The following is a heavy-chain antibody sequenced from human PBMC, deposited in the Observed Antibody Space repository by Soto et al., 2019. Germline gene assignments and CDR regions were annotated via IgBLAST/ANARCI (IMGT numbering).Heavy chain of an antibody. CDR1: GFTFSSYG. J-gene: IGHJ4*02. V-gene: IGHV3-30*18. Sequence: QVQLVESGGGVVQPGRSLRLSCAASGFTFSSYGMHWVRQAPGKGLEWVAVISYDGSNKYYADSVKGRFTISRDNSKNTLYLQMNSLRAEDTAVYYCAKTPLPAYDILTGNHYFDYWGQGTLVTVSS. CDR3: AKTPLPAYDILTGNHYFDY. D-gene: IGHD3-9*01. CDR2: ISYDGSNK.